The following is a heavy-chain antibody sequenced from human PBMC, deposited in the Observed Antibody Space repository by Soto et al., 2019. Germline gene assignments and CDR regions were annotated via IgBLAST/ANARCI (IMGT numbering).Heavy chain of an antibody. J-gene: IGHJ2*01. Sequence: QVQLVESGGGVVQPGRSLRLSCAASGFTFSSYGMHWVRQAPGKGLEWVAVISYGGSNKYYADSVKGRFTISRDNSKNTLYLQMNSLRAEDTAVYYCAKLAVASPGGYFDLWGRGTLVTVSS. CDR1: GFTFSSYG. CDR3: AKLAVASPGGYFDL. CDR2: ISYGGSNK. D-gene: IGHD6-19*01. V-gene: IGHV3-30*18.